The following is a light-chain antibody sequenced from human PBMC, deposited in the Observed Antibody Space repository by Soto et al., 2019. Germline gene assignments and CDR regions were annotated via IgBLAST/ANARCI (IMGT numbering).Light chain of an antibody. CDR3: SSYTSSSTLGGV. CDR1: SSDVGGYNY. V-gene: IGLV2-14*01. CDR2: DVS. Sequence: QSALTQPASESGSPGQSITISCTGTSSDVGGYNYVSWYQQHPGKAPKLMIYDVSNRPSGVSNRFSGSKSGNTASLTISGLQAEDEADYYCSSYTSSSTLGGVFGGGTKLTVL. J-gene: IGLJ2*01.